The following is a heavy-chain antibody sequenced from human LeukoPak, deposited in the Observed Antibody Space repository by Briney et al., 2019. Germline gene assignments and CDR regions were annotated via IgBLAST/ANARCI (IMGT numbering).Heavy chain of an antibody. CDR1: GYSISTGYY. CDR3: ARENGYKYDY. D-gene: IGHD5-24*01. J-gene: IGHJ4*02. V-gene: IGHV4-38-2*02. Sequence: SETLSLTCTVSGYSISTGYYWDWIRQPPGKGLEGIGTFYHGGSTYYNPSLKSRVTISVDTSKNQFSLKLRSVTAADTAVYYCARENGYKYDYWGQGTLVTVSS. CDR2: FYHGGST.